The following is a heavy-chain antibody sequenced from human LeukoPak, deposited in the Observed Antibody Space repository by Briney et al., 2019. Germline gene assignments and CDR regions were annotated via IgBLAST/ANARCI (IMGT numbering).Heavy chain of an antibody. V-gene: IGHV1-2*04. CDR2: INPNSGGT. Sequence: ASVKVSCKASGYTFTVCYMHWVRQAPGQGREWMGWINPNSGGTNYAQNFQGWVTMTRDTSISTAYMELSSLRSEDTAVYYCAREEVGATWVNWFDPWGQGTLVTVSS. CDR3: AREEVGATWVNWFDP. J-gene: IGHJ5*02. D-gene: IGHD1-26*01. CDR1: GYTFTVCY.